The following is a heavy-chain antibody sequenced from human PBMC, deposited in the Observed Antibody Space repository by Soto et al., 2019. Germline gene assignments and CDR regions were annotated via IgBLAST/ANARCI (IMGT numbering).Heavy chain of an antibody. V-gene: IGHV1-18*01. CDR1: GYTFTSYG. CDR2: ISAYNGNT. J-gene: IGHJ4*02. Sequence: ASVRVCCEASGYTFTSYGISWVRQAPGQGLEWMGWISAYNGNTNYAQKLQGRVTMTTDTSTSTAYMELRSLRSDDTAVYYCARKLLAVAGTEFDYWGQGTLVTVSS. D-gene: IGHD6-19*01. CDR3: ARKLLAVAGTEFDY.